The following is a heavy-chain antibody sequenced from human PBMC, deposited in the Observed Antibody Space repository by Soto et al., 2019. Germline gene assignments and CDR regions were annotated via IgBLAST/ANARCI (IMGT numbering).Heavy chain of an antibody. V-gene: IGHV5-10-1*01. CDR3: ATGCSGGSCFSGMHYYYYYGMDV. J-gene: IGHJ6*02. CDR1: GYSFTSYW. D-gene: IGHD2-15*01. CDR2: IDPSDSYT. Sequence: PGESLKISCKGSGYSFTSYWISWVRQMPGKGLEWMGRIDPSDSYTNYSPSFQGHVTISADKSISTAYLQWSSLKASDTAMYYCATGCSGGSCFSGMHYYYYYGMDVWGQGTTVTAP.